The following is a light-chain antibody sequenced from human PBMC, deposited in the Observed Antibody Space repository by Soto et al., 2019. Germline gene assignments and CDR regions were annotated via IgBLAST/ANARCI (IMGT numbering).Light chain of an antibody. CDR2: GAS. J-gene: IGKJ1*01. V-gene: IGKV3-15*01. Sequence: DIVLTQSPAALSVSPGGRATLSCRASQDVMYDLAWYQQKPGQAPRLLVYGASTRATDAPPRFRGSGSGREFSLTISSLQSEDFATYYCQQYRSWPRTFGQGSRVEIK. CDR1: QDVMYD. CDR3: QQYRSWPRT.